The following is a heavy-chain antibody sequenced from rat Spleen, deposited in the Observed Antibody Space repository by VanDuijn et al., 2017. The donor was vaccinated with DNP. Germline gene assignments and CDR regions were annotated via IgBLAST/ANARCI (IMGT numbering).Heavy chain of an antibody. CDR1: GFTFNAYW. CDR2: ITNTGGST. Sequence: EVQLVDSGGGLVQPGGSLGLSCVASGFTFNAYWMTWIRQAPGKGLEWVASITNTGGSTYYPDSVKGRFTVSRDNAKSTLYLQMNSLRSEDTATYYCTSNPHIRTAAPFDYWGQGVMVTVSS. CDR3: TSNPHIRTAAPFDY. D-gene: IGHD3-8*01. J-gene: IGHJ2*01. V-gene: IGHV5-31*01.